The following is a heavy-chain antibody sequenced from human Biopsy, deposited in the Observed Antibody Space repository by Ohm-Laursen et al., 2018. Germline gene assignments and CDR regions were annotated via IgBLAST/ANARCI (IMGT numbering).Heavy chain of an antibody. CDR2: IYDRGSTA. D-gene: IGHD6-19*01. Sequence: SQTLSLTCTVSGDSVSRGSFYWTWIRQPPGRGLEYIGYIYDRGSTANYNPSLESRVTMSVDMPKNQFSLKLSSVTAADTAIYYCARGMRSSGWPYFDSWGQGTLVTVSS. J-gene: IGHJ4*02. CDR3: ARGMRSSGWPYFDS. CDR1: GDSVSRGSFY. V-gene: IGHV4-61*01.